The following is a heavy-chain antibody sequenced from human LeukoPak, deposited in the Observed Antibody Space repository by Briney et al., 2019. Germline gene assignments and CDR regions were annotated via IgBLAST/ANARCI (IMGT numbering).Heavy chain of an antibody. Sequence: SLRLSCAASDLTVTNNYMSWVRQAPGKGLEWLSVIYTGGSTNYADSVKGRLTISRDSSKNTLYLQMNSLRVEDTAVYYCARGYYGMDVWGQGTTVTVSS. CDR2: IYTGGST. J-gene: IGHJ6*02. V-gene: IGHV3-53*01. CDR1: DLTVTNNY. CDR3: ARGYYGMDV.